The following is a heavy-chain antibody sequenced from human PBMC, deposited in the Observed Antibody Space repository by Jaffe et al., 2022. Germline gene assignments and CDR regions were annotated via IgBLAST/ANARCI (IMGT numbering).Heavy chain of an antibody. V-gene: IGHV3-48*03. Sequence: QLVESGGDLIQPGGSLRLSCAASGFPFGDYEINWIRQAPGKGPEWLAFISSSGTTKYYAKSVKGRFTISRDNGKGLMFLQMDSLRVEDTATYYCARRPRDLGAVGEHGFDLWGQGTTVIVSS. J-gene: IGHJ3*01. CDR3: ARRPRDLGAVGEHGFDL. D-gene: IGHD1-26*01. CDR1: GFPFGDYE. CDR2: ISSSGTTK.